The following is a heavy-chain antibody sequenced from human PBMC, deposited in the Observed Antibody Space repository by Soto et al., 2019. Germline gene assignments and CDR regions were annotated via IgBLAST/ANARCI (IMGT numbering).Heavy chain of an antibody. CDR1: GFTFSSYD. V-gene: IGHV3-13*01. Sequence: EVQLVESGGGLIQPGGSLRLSCAASGFTFSSYDMHWVRQATGKGLEWDSAIGTAGDTYYPGSVKGRFTISRENAKNSLYLQMNSLRAGDTALYYCARGWLATGGSLSYMDVWGKGTTVTVSS. CDR3: ARGWLATGGSLSYMDV. CDR2: IGTAGDT. D-gene: IGHD6-13*01. J-gene: IGHJ6*03.